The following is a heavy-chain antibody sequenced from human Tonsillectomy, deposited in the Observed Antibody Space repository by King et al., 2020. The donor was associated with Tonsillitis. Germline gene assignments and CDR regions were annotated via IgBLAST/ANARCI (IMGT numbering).Heavy chain of an antibody. CDR3: ARATVAGFDY. CDR2: MKSDGSIT. J-gene: IGHJ4*02. V-gene: IGHV3-74*01. CDR1: GFTFSSYW. Sequence: VQLVESGGGLVQPGGSLRLSCAASGFTFSSYWMHWVRQAPGKGLVWVSRMKSDGSITSYADSVKGRLTISRDNAKNTLYLQVNSLRVEDTAVYYCARATVAGFDYWGQGTLVTVSS. D-gene: IGHD2-21*01.